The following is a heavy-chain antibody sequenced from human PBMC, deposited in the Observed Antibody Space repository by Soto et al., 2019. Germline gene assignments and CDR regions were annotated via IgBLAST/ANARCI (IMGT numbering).Heavy chain of an antibody. CDR1: GYTLTELS. CDR3: ATAGSRDNWFDP. CDR2: FDPEDGET. Sequence: ASVKVSSKVSGYTLTELSMHWVRQAPGKGLEWMGGFDPEDGETIYAQKFQGRVTMTEDTSTDTAYMELSSLRSEDTAVYYCATAGSRDNWFDPWGQGTLVTVSS. V-gene: IGHV1-24*01. D-gene: IGHD3-10*01. J-gene: IGHJ5*02.